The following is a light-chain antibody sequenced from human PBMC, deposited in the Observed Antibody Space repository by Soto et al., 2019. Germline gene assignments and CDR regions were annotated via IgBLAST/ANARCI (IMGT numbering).Light chain of an antibody. V-gene: IGLV2-14*01. CDR2: GVT. CDR1: GSDIGAYNY. Sequence: QSALPQPASVPGSPGQSITISCTGSGSDIGAYNYVSWYQQHPGKAPKLLIHGVTRRPSGVSSRFSASKSAYTASLTISGLQAEDEANYYCSSFTTSYFYVFGPGTKVTVL. CDR3: SSFTTSYFYV. J-gene: IGLJ1*01.